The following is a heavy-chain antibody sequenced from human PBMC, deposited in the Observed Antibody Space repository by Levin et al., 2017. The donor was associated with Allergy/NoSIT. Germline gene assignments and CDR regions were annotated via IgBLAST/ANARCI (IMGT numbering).Heavy chain of an antibody. D-gene: IGHD2-2*01. CDR3: ATTADCSSANCYRPFDY. V-gene: IGHV3-30-3*01. Sequence: GESLKISCAASGFTFSNSAMHWVRQAPGKGLEWVAVISYDGSNTYYADSVKGRFTISRDNSKNTLFLQMNSLRVEDTAVYYCATTADCSSANCYRPFDYWGQGTLVTVSS. CDR2: ISYDGSNT. J-gene: IGHJ4*02. CDR1: GFTFSNSA.